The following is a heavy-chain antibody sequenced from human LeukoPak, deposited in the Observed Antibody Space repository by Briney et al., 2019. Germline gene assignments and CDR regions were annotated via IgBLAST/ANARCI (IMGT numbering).Heavy chain of an antibody. Sequence: ASVKVSCKASGYTFIGYYIHWVRQAPGQGLEWMGWINPNSGGTNYAQKFQGRVTMTRDTSISTAYMELSRLRPDDTAVYYCARDRLSWIQLWDRDFDYWGQGTLVTVSS. D-gene: IGHD5-18*01. CDR1: GYTFIGYY. V-gene: IGHV1-2*02. CDR3: ARDRLSWIQLWDRDFDY. CDR2: INPNSGGT. J-gene: IGHJ4*02.